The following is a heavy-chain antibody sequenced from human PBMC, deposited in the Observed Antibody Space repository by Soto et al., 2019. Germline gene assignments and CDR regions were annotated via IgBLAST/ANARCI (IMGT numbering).Heavy chain of an antibody. J-gene: IGHJ6*02. Sequence: SETLSLACTVSGGSISSSSYYWGWIRQPPGKGLEWIGSIYYSGSTYYNPSLKSRVTISVDTSKNQFSLKLSSVTAADTAVYYCARQPYDSSGYYYFYYYGMDVWGQGTTVTVSS. D-gene: IGHD3-22*01. V-gene: IGHV4-39*01. CDR1: GGSISSSSYY. CDR3: ARQPYDSSGYYYFYYYGMDV. CDR2: IYYSGST.